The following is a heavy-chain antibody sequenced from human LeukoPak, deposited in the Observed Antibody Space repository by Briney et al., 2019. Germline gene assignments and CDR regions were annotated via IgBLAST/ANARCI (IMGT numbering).Heavy chain of an antibody. D-gene: IGHD3/OR15-3a*01. CDR2: ISSSSSYI. J-gene: IGHJ4*02. CDR3: ARGGLGADFDY. Sequence: GGSLRLSCAASGFTFSSYSMNWVRQAPGKGLEWVSSISSSSSYIYYADSVKGRFTTSRDNAKNSLYLQMNSLRAEDTAVYYCARGGLGADFDYWGQGTLVTVSS. V-gene: IGHV3-21*01. CDR1: GFTFSSYS.